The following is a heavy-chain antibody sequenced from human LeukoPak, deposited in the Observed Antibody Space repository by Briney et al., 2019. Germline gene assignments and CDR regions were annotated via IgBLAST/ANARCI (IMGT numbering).Heavy chain of an antibody. CDR2: MYLSGTT. CDR3: AGLVGRYSSGLYYYYFDY. V-gene: IGHV4-4*02. Sequence: PSETLSLTCTVSGDSINSLDLWSWVRQPPGKGLEWIGEMYLSGTTHSNPSVKSRVTISIDKSKNQFFLNLSSVTAAATAVYYCAGLVGRYSSGLYYYYFDYWGQGTLVTVSS. J-gene: IGHJ4*02. CDR1: GDSINSLDL. D-gene: IGHD3-22*01.